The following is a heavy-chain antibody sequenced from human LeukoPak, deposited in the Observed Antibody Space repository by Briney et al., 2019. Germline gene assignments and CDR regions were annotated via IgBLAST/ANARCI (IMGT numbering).Heavy chain of an antibody. CDR1: GYTLSELS. D-gene: IGHD3-22*01. Sequence: ASVKVSCKVSGYTLSELSIHWVRQAPGEGLEWMGGFDPEDGKTIYAQKFQGRASMTDDTSTDTAYLELSSLRSEDTAIYYCVRDGDYYNKKWWNDAVDIWGQGTMVTVSS. CDR3: VRDGDYYNKKWWNDAVDI. V-gene: IGHV1-24*01. CDR2: FDPEDGKT. J-gene: IGHJ3*02.